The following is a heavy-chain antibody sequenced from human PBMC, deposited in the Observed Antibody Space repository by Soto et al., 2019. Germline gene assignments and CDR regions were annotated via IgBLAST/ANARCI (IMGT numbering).Heavy chain of an antibody. CDR2: IFYSRTT. CDR3: ATVTTGGLPYYFDF. D-gene: IGHD4-17*01. Sequence: PSETLSLTCTVSGGSINSGGYYWTWIRQHPGKGLEWIGYIFYSRTTSYNPSLKSRVTISGDTSKNQFSLTLRAVTAADSAVYYCATVTTGGLPYYFDFWGQGXPVTV. V-gene: IGHV4-31*03. CDR1: GGSINSGGYY. J-gene: IGHJ4*02.